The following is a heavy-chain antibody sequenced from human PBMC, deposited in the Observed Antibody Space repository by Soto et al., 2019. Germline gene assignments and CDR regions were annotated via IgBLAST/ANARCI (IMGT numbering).Heavy chain of an antibody. Sequence: QPGGSLRLSCAASGFTFSSYAMSWVRQAPGKGLEWVSAISGSGGSTYYADSVKGRFTISRDNSKNTLYLQMNSLRAEDTAVYYCATPARRYCSSTSCYESYMDVWGKGTTVTVSS. CDR2: ISGSGGST. J-gene: IGHJ6*03. D-gene: IGHD2-2*01. V-gene: IGHV3-23*01. CDR3: ATPARRYCSSTSCYESYMDV. CDR1: GFTFSSYA.